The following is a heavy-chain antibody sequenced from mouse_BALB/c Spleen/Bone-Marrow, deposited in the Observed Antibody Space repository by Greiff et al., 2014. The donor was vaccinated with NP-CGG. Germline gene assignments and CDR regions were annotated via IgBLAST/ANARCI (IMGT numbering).Heavy chain of an antibody. CDR1: GNSFTANN. D-gene: IGHD2-14*01. Sequence: VQVQQPGPELEKPGASVKISRKASGNSFTANNMNWVKQSNGKSLEWIGNIDLYYGGTSYNQKFKGKATLTVDKSSSTAYMQLKSLTSEDSAVYYCARSRYDGTYWYFDVWGAGTTVTVSS. J-gene: IGHJ1*01. V-gene: IGHV1-39*01. CDR3: ARSRYDGTYWYFDV. CDR2: IDLYYGGT.